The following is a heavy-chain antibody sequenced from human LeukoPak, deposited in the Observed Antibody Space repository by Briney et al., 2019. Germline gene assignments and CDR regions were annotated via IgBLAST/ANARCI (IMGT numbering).Heavy chain of an antibody. D-gene: IGHD3-22*01. CDR3: AKDTEYDSSGLFDY. Sequence: GGSLRLSCAASGFTFSDYWMSWMRQAPGKGLEWVSAISGSGGSTYYADSVKGRFTISRDNSKNTLYLQMNSLRAEDTAVYYCAKDTEYDSSGLFDYWGQGTLVTVSS. CDR1: GFTFSDYW. CDR2: ISGSGGST. V-gene: IGHV3-23*01. J-gene: IGHJ4*02.